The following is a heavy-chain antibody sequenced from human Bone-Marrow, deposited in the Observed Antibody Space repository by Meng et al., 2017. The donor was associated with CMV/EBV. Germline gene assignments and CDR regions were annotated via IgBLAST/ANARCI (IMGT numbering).Heavy chain of an antibody. J-gene: IGHJ4*02. CDR3: AKVGFQLLSFDY. CDR2: IYSGDSP. D-gene: IGHD2-2*01. V-gene: IGHV3-23*01. Sequence: GGSLRLSCAASGFTFSSYSMNWVRQAPGKGLEWVSVIYSGDSPYYADSVKGRFTISRNNSKNTLYLQMSSMRAKDTAVYSCAKVGFQLLSFDYWGQGALVTVSS. CDR1: GFTFSSYS.